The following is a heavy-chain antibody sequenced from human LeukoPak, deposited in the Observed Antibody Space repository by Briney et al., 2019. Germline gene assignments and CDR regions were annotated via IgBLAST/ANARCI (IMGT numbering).Heavy chain of an antibody. D-gene: IGHD2-2*01. CDR2: IIPIFGTA. CDR3: ASQRVVVVPAATNAFDI. J-gene: IGHJ3*02. V-gene: IGHV1-69*05. Sequence: SVKVSCKASGGTFSSYAISWVRQAPGQGLEWMGRIIPIFGTANYAQKFQGRVTITTDESTSTAYMALSSLRSEDTAVYYCASQRVVVVPAATNAFDIWGQGTMVTVSS. CDR1: GGTFSSYA.